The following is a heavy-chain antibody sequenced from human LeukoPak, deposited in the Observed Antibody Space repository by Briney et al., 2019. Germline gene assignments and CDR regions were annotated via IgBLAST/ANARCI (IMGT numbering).Heavy chain of an antibody. D-gene: IGHD2-21*02. CDR2: ISGSGGST. CDR1: GFTFSSYA. J-gene: IGHJ4*02. CDR3: AKEAKVNCGGDCYYQYYFDY. V-gene: IGHV3-23*01. Sequence: HPGGSLRLSCAASGFTFSSYAMSWVRQAPGKGLEWVSAISGSGGSTYYADSVKGRFTISRDNSKNTLYLQMNSLRAEDTAVYYCAKEAKVNCGGDCYYQYYFDYWGQGTLVTVSS.